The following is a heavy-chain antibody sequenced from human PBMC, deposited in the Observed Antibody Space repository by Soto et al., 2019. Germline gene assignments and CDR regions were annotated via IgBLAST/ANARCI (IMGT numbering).Heavy chain of an antibody. Sequence: QVQLVESGGGVVQPGRSLRLSCAASGFSFSTYGMYWVRQAPAGGLEWVALVWYDGSKEYYADSVKGRFTISRDNSKNTLYLQMNSPRAEDTAVYFCARTDWNYGTGVFHIWGQGTMVTVSS. J-gene: IGHJ3*02. V-gene: IGHV3-33*01. CDR3: ARTDWNYGTGVFHI. D-gene: IGHD1-7*01. CDR1: GFSFSTYG. CDR2: VWYDGSKE.